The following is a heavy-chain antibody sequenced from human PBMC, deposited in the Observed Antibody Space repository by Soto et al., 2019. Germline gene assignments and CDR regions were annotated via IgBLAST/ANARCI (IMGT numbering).Heavy chain of an antibody. CDR1: GGSFKTDY. Sequence: QVQLQESGPGLVKPSETLSLSCSVSGGSFKTDYWSWIRQSPRKGLEWIGYIYYSGNTDYNPSLESRVTISVDKSKNQISLKLTSVTAADTAVYYCARGIVGVTFIDYHYAMDVWGQGTTVTVSS. D-gene: IGHD1-26*01. J-gene: IGHJ6*02. CDR2: IYYSGNT. CDR3: ARGIVGVTFIDYHYAMDV. V-gene: IGHV4-59*01.